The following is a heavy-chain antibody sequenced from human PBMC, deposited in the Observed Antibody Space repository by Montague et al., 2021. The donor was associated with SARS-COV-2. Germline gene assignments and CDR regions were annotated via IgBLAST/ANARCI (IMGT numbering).Heavy chain of an antibody. D-gene: IGHD2-2*02. V-gene: IGHV3-9*01. Sequence: SRRLPCAASGFPFDDYAMHWVRQAPGKGLEWVSGISWSSGSIGYADSVKGRFTISRDNAKNSLYLQMNSLRAEDTALYYCAKLGSYTDYWGQGTLVTVSS. J-gene: IGHJ4*02. CDR3: AKLGSYTDY. CDR1: GFPFDDYA. CDR2: ISWSSGSI.